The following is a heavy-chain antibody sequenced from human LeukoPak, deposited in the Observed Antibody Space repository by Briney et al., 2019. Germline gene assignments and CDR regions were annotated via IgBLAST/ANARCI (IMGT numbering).Heavy chain of an antibody. CDR1: GFTVSSNY. CDR2: ISGSGGST. CDR3: AKDRPNYYESNGDYYRRNGDY. J-gene: IGHJ4*02. V-gene: IGHV3-23*01. Sequence: PGGSLRLSCAASGFTVSSNYMSWVRQAPGKGLEWVSSISGSGGSTYYTDPVKGRFTISRDNSKNTLYLQMNSLRAEDTAVYYCAKDRPNYYESNGDYYRRNGDYWGQGTLVTVSS. D-gene: IGHD3-22*01.